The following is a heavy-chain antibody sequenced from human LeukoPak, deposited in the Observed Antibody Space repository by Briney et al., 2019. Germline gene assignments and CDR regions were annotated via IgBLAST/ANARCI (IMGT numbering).Heavy chain of an antibody. CDR1: GFTFSSYA. V-gene: IGHV3-30-3*01. Sequence: GGSLRLSCAASGFTFSSYAMHWVRQAPGKGLEWVAVISYDGSNKYYADSVKGRFTISRDNSKNTLYLQMNSLRAEDTAVYYCASQPYYDFWSGYYNWGQGTLVTVSS. D-gene: IGHD3-3*01. J-gene: IGHJ4*02. CDR3: ASQPYYDFWSGYYN. CDR2: ISYDGSNK.